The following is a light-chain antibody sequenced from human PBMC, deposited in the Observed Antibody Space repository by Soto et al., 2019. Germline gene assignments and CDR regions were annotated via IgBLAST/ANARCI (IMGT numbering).Light chain of an antibody. J-gene: IGLJ2*01. V-gene: IGLV2-14*01. CDR2: EVS. CDR3: ASYTTSGILV. Sequence: QSVLTQPASVSGSPGQSITISCTGTSSDIGGYSFVSWYQQHPGKAPKLMIYEVSNRPSGVSNRFSGSKSDNTASLTISGLQAEDEANYYCASYTTSGILVFGGGTKLTVL. CDR1: SSDIGGYSF.